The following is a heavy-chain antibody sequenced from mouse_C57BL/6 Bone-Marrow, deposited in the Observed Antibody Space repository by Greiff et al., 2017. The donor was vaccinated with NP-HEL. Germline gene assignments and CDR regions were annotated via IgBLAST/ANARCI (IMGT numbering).Heavy chain of an antibody. J-gene: IGHJ2*01. CDR1: GYTFTSYW. V-gene: IGHV1-52*01. CDR3: ARRSFYYFDY. Sequence: QVQLQQSGAELVRPGSSVKLSCKASGYTFTSYWMHWVKQRPIQGLEWIGNIDPSDSETHYNQKFKDKATLTVDKSSSTAYMQLSSLTSEDSAVYYCARRSFYYFDYWGQGTTLTVSS. CDR2: IDPSDSET.